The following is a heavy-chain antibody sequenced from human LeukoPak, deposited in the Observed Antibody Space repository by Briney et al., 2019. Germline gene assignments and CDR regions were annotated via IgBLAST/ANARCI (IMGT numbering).Heavy chain of an antibody. CDR2: INPKTGDT. Sequence: GASVKVSCKASGYTFSDYCIHWVRQAPGQGLQWMGWINPKTGDTNYPQKSQGRVTMTRDTSISTAYMELSRLRSDDTAVYYCAREEIAVGGPPPRWFDSWGQGTLVTVSS. D-gene: IGHD6-19*01. V-gene: IGHV1-2*02. CDR3: AREEIAVGGPPPRWFDS. CDR1: GYTFSDYC. J-gene: IGHJ5*01.